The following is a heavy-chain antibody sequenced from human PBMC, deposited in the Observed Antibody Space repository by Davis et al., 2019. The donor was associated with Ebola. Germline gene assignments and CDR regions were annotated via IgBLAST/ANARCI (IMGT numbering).Heavy chain of an antibody. J-gene: IGHJ3*02. D-gene: IGHD2-2*02. Sequence: ESLKISCAASGFTFSDHYMSWVRQPPGKGLEWIGESSHSGDTKYNPSLKSRVTVSVDESKNQFSLKLYSVTAADTAVYYCARGPLIVVVPAAIRSNAFDIWGQGTMVTVSS. CDR2: SSHSGDT. CDR1: GFTFSDHY. CDR3: ARGPLIVVVPAAIRSNAFDI. V-gene: IGHV4-34*01.